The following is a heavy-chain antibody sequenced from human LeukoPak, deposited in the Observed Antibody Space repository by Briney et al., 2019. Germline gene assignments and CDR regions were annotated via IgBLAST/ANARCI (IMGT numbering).Heavy chain of an antibody. CDR1: GYSISSGYY. CDR3: ARGKTGTTPYDAFDI. CDR2: IYHSGST. J-gene: IGHJ3*02. V-gene: IGHV4-38-2*02. Sequence: PSETLSLTCTVSGYSISSGYYWGWIRQPPGKGLEWIGSIYHSGSTYYNPSLKSRVTISVDTSKNQFSLKLSSVTAADTAVHYCARGKTGTTPYDAFDIWGQGTMVTVSS. D-gene: IGHD1-7*01.